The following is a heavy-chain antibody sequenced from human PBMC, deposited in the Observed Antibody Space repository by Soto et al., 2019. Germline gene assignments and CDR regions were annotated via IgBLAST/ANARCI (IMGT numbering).Heavy chain of an antibody. Sequence: EVQLLESGGGLVQPGGSLRLSCAASGFTFRSYAMTWVRQAPGRGLEWVSGISGGGDETYNADSVKGRFTISRDNSKNKLYLQMNSLRAEDTAIYYCVKDGEDYNGVWDYFDPWGQGTLITVSS. V-gene: IGHV3-23*01. CDR1: GFTFRSYA. CDR3: VKDGEDYNGVWDYFDP. J-gene: IGHJ4*02. D-gene: IGHD3-16*01. CDR2: ISGGGDET.